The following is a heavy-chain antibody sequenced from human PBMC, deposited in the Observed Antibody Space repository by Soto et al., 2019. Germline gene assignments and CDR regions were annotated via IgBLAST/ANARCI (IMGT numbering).Heavy chain of an antibody. CDR2: ISGSGGST. CDR3: AKGAQTQGYCSGGSCYLPGTY. D-gene: IGHD2-15*01. V-gene: IGHV3-23*01. CDR1: GFTFSSYA. Sequence: PGGSLRLSCAASGFTFSSYAMSWVRQAPGKGLEWVSAISGSGGSTYYADSVKGRFTISRDNSKNTLYLQMNSLRAEDTAVYYCAKGAQTQGYCSGGSCYLPGTYWGQGTLVTVSS. J-gene: IGHJ4*02.